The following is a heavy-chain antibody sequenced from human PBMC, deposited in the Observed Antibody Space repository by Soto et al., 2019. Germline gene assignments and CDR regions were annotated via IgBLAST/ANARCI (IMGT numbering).Heavy chain of an antibody. Sequence: PGGPLRLSCAASGLTFSNAWMNWVRQAPGKGLEWVGRIKSKTDGGTTDYAAPVKGRFTISRDDSKNTLYLQMNSLKTEDTAVYYCTTGYYDFWSGPNAFDIWGQGTMVTVSS. D-gene: IGHD3-3*01. J-gene: IGHJ3*02. V-gene: IGHV3-15*07. CDR1: GLTFSNAW. CDR2: IKSKTDGGTT. CDR3: TTGYYDFWSGPNAFDI.